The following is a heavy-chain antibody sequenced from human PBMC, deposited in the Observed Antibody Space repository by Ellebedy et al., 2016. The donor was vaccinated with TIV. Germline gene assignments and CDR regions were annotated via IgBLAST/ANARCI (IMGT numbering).Heavy chain of an antibody. CDR2: ITTNGGST. CDR3: VKDLSSGWLPYFDY. CDR1: GFTFSTYA. Sequence: GGSLRLSCAASGFTFSTYAMHWVRQAPGKGLEYVSSITTNGGSTHYADSVKGRFTISRDNCNNTLFLQMSSLRAEDTAFYYCVKDLSSGWLPYFDYWGQGTLVTVSS. V-gene: IGHV3-64D*06. J-gene: IGHJ4*02. D-gene: IGHD6-19*01.